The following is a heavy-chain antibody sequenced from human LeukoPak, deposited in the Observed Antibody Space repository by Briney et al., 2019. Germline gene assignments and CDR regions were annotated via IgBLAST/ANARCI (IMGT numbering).Heavy chain of an antibody. D-gene: IGHD6-13*01. CDR3: ARGASLSAAAGTLDY. CDR1: GFTFSSYS. V-gene: IGHV3-21*01. J-gene: IGHJ4*02. CDR2: ISSSSSYI. Sequence: GGSLRLSCAASGFTFSSYSMNWVRQAPGKGLEWVSSISSSSSYIYYADSVKGRFTISRGNAKNSLYLQMNSLRAEDTAVYYCARGASLSAAAGTLDYWGQGTLVTVSS.